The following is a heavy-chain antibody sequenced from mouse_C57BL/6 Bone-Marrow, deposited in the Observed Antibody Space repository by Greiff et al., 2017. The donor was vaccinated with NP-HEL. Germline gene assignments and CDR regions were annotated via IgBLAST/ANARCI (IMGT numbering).Heavy chain of an antibody. CDR2: ISSGGSYT. CDR3: ARLYSNYWYFDV. Sequence: EVKLVESGGDLVKPGGSLKLSCAASGFTFSSYGMSWVRQTPDKRLEWVATISSGGSYTYYPDSVKGRFTISRDNAKNTLYLQMSSLKSEDTAMYYCARLYSNYWYFDVWGTGTTVTVSS. J-gene: IGHJ1*03. CDR1: GFTFSSYG. D-gene: IGHD2-5*01. V-gene: IGHV5-6*01.